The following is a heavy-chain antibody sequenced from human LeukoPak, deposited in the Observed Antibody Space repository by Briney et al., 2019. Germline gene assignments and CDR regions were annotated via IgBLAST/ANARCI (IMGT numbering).Heavy chain of an antibody. CDR3: AKMGDYDFWSGYSGHYFDY. Sequence: GGSLRLSCAASGFTFSSYAMSWVRQAPGKGLEWVSAISGSGGSTYYADSVKGRFTISRDNSKNTLYLQMNSLRAEDTAVYYCAKMGDYDFWSGYSGHYFDYWGQGTLVTVSS. V-gene: IGHV3-23*01. J-gene: IGHJ4*02. CDR2: ISGSGGST. CDR1: GFTFSSYA. D-gene: IGHD3-3*01.